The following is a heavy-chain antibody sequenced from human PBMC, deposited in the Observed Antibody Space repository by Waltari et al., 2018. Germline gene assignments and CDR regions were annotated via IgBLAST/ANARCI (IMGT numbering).Heavy chain of an antibody. CDR2: IFVTGNT. CDR3: ARVTVVARVSDVFDV. D-gene: IGHD6-6*01. V-gene: IGHV3-53*01. CDR1: GFTVSDTY. J-gene: IGHJ3*01. Sequence: EVQVVESGGDLIQPGGSLRLSCAASGFTVSDTYMTWVRQAPGKGLDVFATIFVTGNTHYADSVRGRFTISRDSSRNSVYLQMDNLRAEDTATYYCARVTVVARVSDVFDVWGQGTMITVSS.